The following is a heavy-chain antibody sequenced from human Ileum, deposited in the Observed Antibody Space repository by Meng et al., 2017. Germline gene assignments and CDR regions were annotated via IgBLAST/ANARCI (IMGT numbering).Heavy chain of an antibody. V-gene: IGHV4-4*02. J-gene: IGHJ4*02. CDR3: VRNEGYSLGD. Sequence: VRLQESGPGLVKPSGTLSPTCAVSGDSISSRDWWSWVRQPPGKGLEWIGEISQESGRTNYNPSLKSRVTISLDKSKNQFSLNLNSVTAADTAVYYCVRNEGYSLGDWGQGTLVTASS. D-gene: IGHD2-21*01. CDR1: GDSISSRDW. CDR2: ISQESGRT.